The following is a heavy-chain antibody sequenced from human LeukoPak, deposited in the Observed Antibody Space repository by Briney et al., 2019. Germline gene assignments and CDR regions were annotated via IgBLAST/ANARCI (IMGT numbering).Heavy chain of an antibody. CDR1: GFTVSSDH. V-gene: IGHV3-53*01. CDR2: LYSGGST. Sequence: PGGSLRLSCAASGFTVSSDHMNWVRQAPGKGLEWVSVLYSGGSTYYADSVKGHFTISRDNSKNTLFLQMNSLRGEDTAVYYCARSDRGPIGCKLLPYWGQGTLVTVSS. D-gene: IGHD4-23*01. CDR3: ARSDRGPIGCKLLPY. J-gene: IGHJ4*02.